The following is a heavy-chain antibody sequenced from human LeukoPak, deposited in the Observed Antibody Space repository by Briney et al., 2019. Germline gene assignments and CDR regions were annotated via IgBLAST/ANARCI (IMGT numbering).Heavy chain of an antibody. CDR2: IWYDGSNK. J-gene: IGHJ3*02. V-gene: IGHV3-33*01. CDR3: ARSMTDSSGYCYAFDI. Sequence: GGSLRLSCAASGFTFSRFGMHWVRQAPGKGLEWVAVIWYDGSNKYYADSVKGRFSISRDNSKNTLYLQMNSLRAEDTAVYYCARSMTDSSGYCYAFDIWGQGTMVTVSS. D-gene: IGHD3-22*01. CDR1: GFTFSRFG.